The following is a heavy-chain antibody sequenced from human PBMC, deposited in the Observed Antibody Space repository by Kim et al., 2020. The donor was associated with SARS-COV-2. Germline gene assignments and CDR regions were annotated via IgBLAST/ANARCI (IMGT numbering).Heavy chain of an antibody. D-gene: IGHD5-18*01. V-gene: IGHV3-9*01. CDR3: AKDIAPGYSYGRGFDP. Sequence: SVKGRITISRDNAQNSLYLQMNSLRAEDSALYYCAKDIAPGYSYGRGFDPWGQGTLVTVSS. J-gene: IGHJ5*02.